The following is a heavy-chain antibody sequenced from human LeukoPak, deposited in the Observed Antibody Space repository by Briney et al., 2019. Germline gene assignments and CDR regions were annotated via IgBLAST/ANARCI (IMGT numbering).Heavy chain of an antibody. D-gene: IGHD2-8*01. J-gene: IGHJ4*02. CDR3: AKDRLGYCTNGVCYTIDY. V-gene: IGHV3-74*01. CDR1: GFTFSSYW. Sequence: GSLRLSCAASGFTFSSYWMHWVRQAPGNGLVWVSRINTDGSSTSYADSVKGRFTISRDNAKNTLYLQMNSLRAEDTAVYYCAKDRLGYCTNGVCYTIDYWGQGTLVTVSS. CDR2: INTDGSST.